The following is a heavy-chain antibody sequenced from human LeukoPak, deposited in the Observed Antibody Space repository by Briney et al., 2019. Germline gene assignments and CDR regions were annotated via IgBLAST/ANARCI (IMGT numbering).Heavy chain of an antibody. V-gene: IGHV4-39*01. D-gene: IGHD2-15*01. CDR3: ARRSHCTGDSCYPV. CDR1: GDSMTSSNHY. CDR2: IYYGGST. Sequence: SETLSLTCTVSGDSMTSSNHYWVWIRQPPGQGLEWIGSIYYGGSTYYNPSLKSRVTISQDTSKNQFSLKVNTVTAADTAVYHCARRSHCTGDSCYPVWGQGTTVTVSS. J-gene: IGHJ6*02.